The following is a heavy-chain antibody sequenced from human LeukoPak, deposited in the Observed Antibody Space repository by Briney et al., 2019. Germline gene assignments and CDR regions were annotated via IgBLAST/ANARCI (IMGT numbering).Heavy chain of an antibody. D-gene: IGHD6-13*01. CDR1: GDSVSSNCAA. CDR3: ARQTGYSSSWVDY. J-gene: IGHJ4*02. CDR2: TYYRSKWSN. V-gene: IGHV6-1*01. Sequence: SQTLSLTCAISGDSVSSNCAAWNWIRQSPSRGLEWLGRTYYRSKWSNDYAVSVKSRITINPDTSKNQFSLQLNSVTPEDTAVYYCARQTGYSSSWVDYWGQGTLVTVSS.